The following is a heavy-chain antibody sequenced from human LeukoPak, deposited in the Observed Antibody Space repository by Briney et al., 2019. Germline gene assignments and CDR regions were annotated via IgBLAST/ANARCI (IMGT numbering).Heavy chain of an antibody. D-gene: IGHD6-6*01. Sequence: PSETLSLTCTVSGGSISSGGHYWNWLRQHPGTGLEGIGYIYYSGSTFYSPSLKSRVTISVDTSKNQFSLKLSSVTAADTAVYYCARFLVYSYYMDVWGKGTTVTVSS. V-gene: IGHV4-31*03. J-gene: IGHJ6*03. CDR3: ARFLVYSYYMDV. CDR2: IYYSGST. CDR1: GGSISSGGHY.